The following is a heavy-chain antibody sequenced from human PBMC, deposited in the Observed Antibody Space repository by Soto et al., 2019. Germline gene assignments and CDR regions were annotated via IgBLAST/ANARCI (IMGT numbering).Heavy chain of an antibody. Sequence: GGSLRLSCAASGFTFSSYWMHWVRQAPGKGLVWVSRINSDGSSTSYADSVKGRFTISRDNAKNTLYLQMNSLRAEDTAVYYCARGSAAAGGGYWGQGTLVTVSS. D-gene: IGHD6-13*01. J-gene: IGHJ4*02. V-gene: IGHV3-74*01. CDR1: GFTFSSYW. CDR2: INSDGSST. CDR3: ARGSAAAGGGY.